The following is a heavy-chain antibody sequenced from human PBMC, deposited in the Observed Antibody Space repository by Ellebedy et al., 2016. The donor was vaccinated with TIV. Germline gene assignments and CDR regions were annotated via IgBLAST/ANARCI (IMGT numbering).Heavy chain of an antibody. CDR3: ARYGSGTYRFEY. V-gene: IGHV4-30-2*01. J-gene: IGHJ4*02. D-gene: IGHD3-10*01. CDR2: MYESGST. CDR1: GGSISSGTYS. Sequence: MPSETLSLTCVLSGGSISSGTYSWSWMRQPPGKGLEWIGYMYESGSTFYNPSLKSRVTISIDTPKKQSSLKLTSVTAADTAVYYCARYGSGTYRFEYWGQGTLVTVSS.